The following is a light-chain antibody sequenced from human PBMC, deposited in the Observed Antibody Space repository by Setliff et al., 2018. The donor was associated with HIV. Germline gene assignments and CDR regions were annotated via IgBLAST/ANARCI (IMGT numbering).Light chain of an antibody. V-gene: IGLV2-8*01. J-gene: IGLJ1*01. CDR3: SSYTSSSTRV. CDR1: SSDVGAYNY. Sequence: QSALTQPPSASGSPGQSVTISCTGTSSDVGAYNYVSWYQQHPGKAPKLMIYEVSKRPSGVPDRFSGSKSGDTASLTVSGLQAEDEADYYCSSYTSSSTRVFGTGTKVTVL. CDR2: EVS.